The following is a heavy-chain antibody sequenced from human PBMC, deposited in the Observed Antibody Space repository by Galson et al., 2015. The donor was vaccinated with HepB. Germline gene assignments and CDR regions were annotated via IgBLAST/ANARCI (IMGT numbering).Heavy chain of an antibody. CDR1: GFIVSSSY. D-gene: IGHD3-10*01. CDR2: IYSGGST. CDR3: ASVSRNYFYHGMDV. Sequence: SLRLSCAASGFIVSSSYMSWVRQAPGKGLEWVSLIYSGGSTYFADSVQGRFTISKDSSKNILYLQMNSLRAEDTAMYYCASVSRNYFYHGMDVWGRGTTVTVSS. V-gene: IGHV3-53*01. J-gene: IGHJ6*02.